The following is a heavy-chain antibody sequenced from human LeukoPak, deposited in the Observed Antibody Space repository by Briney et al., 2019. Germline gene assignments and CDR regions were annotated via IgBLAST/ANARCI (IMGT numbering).Heavy chain of an antibody. CDR1: GYTFTSYD. Sequence: GASVKVSCKASGYTFTSYDINWVRQATGQGLEWMGWMNPNSGNTGYAQKFQGRVTMTRNSSISTAYMELSSLRSEDTAVYYCARDSPCIAARNFDYWGQGTLVTVSS. CDR2: MNPNSGNT. J-gene: IGHJ4*02. V-gene: IGHV1-8*01. CDR3: ARDSPCIAARNFDY. D-gene: IGHD6-6*01.